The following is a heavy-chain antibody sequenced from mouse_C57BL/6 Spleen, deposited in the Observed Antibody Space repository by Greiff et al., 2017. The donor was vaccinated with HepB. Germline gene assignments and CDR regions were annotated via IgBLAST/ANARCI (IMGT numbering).Heavy chain of an antibody. CDR2: IRNKANGYTT. CDR3: ARYYYGSSYDY. CDR1: GFTFTDYY. Sequence: EVKLVESGGGLVQPGGSLSLSCAASGFTFTDYYMSWVRQPPGKALEWLGFIRNKANGYTTEYSASVKGRFTISRDNSQSILYLQMNALRAEDSATYYCARYYYGSSYDYWGQGTTLTVSS. D-gene: IGHD1-1*01. J-gene: IGHJ2*01. V-gene: IGHV7-3*01.